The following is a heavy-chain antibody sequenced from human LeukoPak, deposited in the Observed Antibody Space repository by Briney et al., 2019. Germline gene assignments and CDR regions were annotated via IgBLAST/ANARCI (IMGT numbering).Heavy chain of an antibody. J-gene: IGHJ4*02. V-gene: IGHV3-15*06. CDR3: TADPFYDSAGFGF. D-gene: IGHD3-22*01. CDR1: GFTFSSFA. CDR2: IEAKAHGGTT. Sequence: KPGGSLRLSCAASGFTFSSFAINWVRQAPGKGLEWVGRIEAKAHGGTTNYAAPVKGRFTISRDDSKNTLYLQMSSLKTEDTAVYYCTADPFYDSAGFGFWGQGTLVTVS.